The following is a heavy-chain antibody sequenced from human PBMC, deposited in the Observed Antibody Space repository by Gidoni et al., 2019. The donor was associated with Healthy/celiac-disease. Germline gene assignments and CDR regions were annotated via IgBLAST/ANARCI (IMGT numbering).Heavy chain of an antibody. Sequence: EVQLVESGGGLVKPGGSLRISCAEHGVTFSSESMNWVRQAPGQGLEWVSSISSSSSNIYYADSVKVRFTISRDNAKNSLYLQMNSLSAEDTAVYYFARLLAAFWSCNHNLFDPWCQGTLVTVSS. CDR1: GVTFSSES. CDR3: ARLLAAFWSCNHNLFDP. J-gene: IGHJ5*02. D-gene: IGHD3-3*01. CDR2: ISSSSSNI. V-gene: IGHV3-21*01.